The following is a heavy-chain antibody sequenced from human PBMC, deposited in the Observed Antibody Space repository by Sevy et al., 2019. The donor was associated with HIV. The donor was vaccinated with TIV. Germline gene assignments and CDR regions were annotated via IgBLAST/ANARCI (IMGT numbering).Heavy chain of an antibody. CDR1: GGSISSGGYY. D-gene: IGHD3-22*01. J-gene: IGHJ4*02. CDR2: IYYSGST. Sequence: SETLSLTCTVSGGSISSGGYYWSWIRQHPGKGLEWIGYIYYSGSTYYNPSLKSRVTISVDTSKNQFSLKLSSVTAADTAVSYCARRHGYYDSSGWHYFDYWGQGTLVTVSS. V-gene: IGHV4-31*03. CDR3: ARRHGYYDSSGWHYFDY.